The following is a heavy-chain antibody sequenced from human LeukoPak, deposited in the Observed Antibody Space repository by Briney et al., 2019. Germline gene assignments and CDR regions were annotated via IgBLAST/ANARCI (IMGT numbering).Heavy chain of an antibody. CDR2: IYSGGST. V-gene: IGHV3-53*01. CDR1: GFTVSSNY. D-gene: IGHD2-15*01. J-gene: IGHJ4*02. Sequence: GGSLRLSCAASGFTVSSNYMNWVRQAPGKGLEWVSVIYSGGSTYYGDSVKGRFTISRDNSKNTLYLQMDSLRAEDTAVYYCASSRYCSGGSCYFDYWGQGTLVTVSS. CDR3: ASSRYCSGGSCYFDY.